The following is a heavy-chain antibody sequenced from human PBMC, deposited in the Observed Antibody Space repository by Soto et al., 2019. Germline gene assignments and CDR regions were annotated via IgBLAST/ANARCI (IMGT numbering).Heavy chain of an antibody. V-gene: IGHV3-15*01. J-gene: IGHJ4*02. CDR3: TTVNWNYVGYFDY. CDR2: IKSKTDGGTT. D-gene: IGHD1-7*01. Sequence: GGSLRLSCAASGFTFSNAWMSWVRQAPGKGLEWVGRIKSKTDGGTTDYAAPVKGRFTISRDDSKNTLYLQMNSLKTEGTAVYYCTTVNWNYVGYFDYWGQGTLVTVYS. CDR1: GFTFSNAW.